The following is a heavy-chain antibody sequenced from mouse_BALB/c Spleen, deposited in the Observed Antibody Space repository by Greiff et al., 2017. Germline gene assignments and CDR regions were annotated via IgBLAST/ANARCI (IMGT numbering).Heavy chain of an antibody. Sequence: EVKLKESGGGLVKPGGSLKLSCAASGFTFSSYTMSWVRQTPEKRLEWVATISSGGSYTYYPDSVKGRFTISRDNAKNTLYLQMSSLKSEDTAMYYCTSSTMITTHYAMDYWGQGTSVTVSS. CDR2: ISSGGSYT. D-gene: IGHD2-4*01. CDR3: TSSTMITTHYAMDY. CDR1: GFTFSSYT. J-gene: IGHJ4*01. V-gene: IGHV5-6-4*01.